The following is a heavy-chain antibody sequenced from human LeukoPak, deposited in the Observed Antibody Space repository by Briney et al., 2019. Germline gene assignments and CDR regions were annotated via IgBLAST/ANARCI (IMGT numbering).Heavy chain of an antibody. Sequence: GASVKVSCKASGYTFTSYGISWVRQAPGQGLEWIGWISAYNGNTNYAQKLQGRVTMTTDTSTSTAYMELRSLRSDDTAVYYCARIEYSSSSPWFDPWGQGTLVTVSS. CDR1: GYTFTSYG. V-gene: IGHV1-18*01. D-gene: IGHD6-6*01. CDR3: ARIEYSSSSPWFDP. J-gene: IGHJ5*02. CDR2: ISAYNGNT.